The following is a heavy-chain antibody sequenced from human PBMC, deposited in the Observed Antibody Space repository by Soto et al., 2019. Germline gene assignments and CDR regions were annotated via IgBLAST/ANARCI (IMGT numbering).Heavy chain of an antibody. D-gene: IGHD6-19*01. J-gene: IGHJ5*02. CDR2: ISAYNGNT. V-gene: IGHV1-18*01. Sequence: ASVKVSCKASGYTFTSYGISWVRQAPGQGLEWMGWISAYNGNTNYAQKLQGRVTMTTDTSTSTAYMELRSLRSDDTAVYYCARGHSSGCFLGWFAPWGQGTLVTVSS. CDR3: ARGHSSGCFLGWFAP. CDR1: GYTFTSYG.